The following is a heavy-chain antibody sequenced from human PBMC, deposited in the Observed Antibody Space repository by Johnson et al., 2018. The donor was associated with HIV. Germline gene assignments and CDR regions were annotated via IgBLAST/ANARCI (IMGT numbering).Heavy chain of an antibody. CDR3: AKDRSGWYEVGPYDAFDI. J-gene: IGHJ3*02. CDR1: GFTFDDYA. Sequence: VQLVESGGGVVQPGRSLRLSCAASGFTFDDYAMHWVRQAPGKGLEWVSGISWNSGSIGYADSVKGRFTISRDNAKNSLYLQMNSLRAEDTALYYCAKDRSGWYEVGPYDAFDIWGQGTMVTVSS. D-gene: IGHD6-19*01. V-gene: IGHV3-9*01. CDR2: ISWNSGSI.